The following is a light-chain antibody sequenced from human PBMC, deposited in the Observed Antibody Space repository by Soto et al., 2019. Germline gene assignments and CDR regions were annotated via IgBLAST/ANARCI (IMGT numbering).Light chain of an antibody. CDR1: SSDVGGYNY. V-gene: IGLV2-14*01. CDR3: SSYTSSSTRGVV. Sequence: QSALTQPASVSGSPGQSITISCTGTSSDVGGYNYVSWYQQHPGKAPKLMIYEVSNRPSGVSNRFSGSKSGNTASLTISGLQAEDEADYYCSSYTSSSTRGVVFDGGTQLTVL. CDR2: EVS. J-gene: IGLJ2*01.